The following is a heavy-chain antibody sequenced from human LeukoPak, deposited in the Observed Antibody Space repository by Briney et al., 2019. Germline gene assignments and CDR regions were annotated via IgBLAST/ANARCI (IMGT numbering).Heavy chain of an antibody. D-gene: IGHD6-19*01. CDR3: ARADSYSSGWCGGLDY. CDR1: GGSISRYY. Sequence: SETLSLTCTVSGGSISRYYWSWIRQPPGKGLEWIGYIYYSGSTNYNPSLKSRVTLSVDTSKNQFSLKLSSVTAADTAVYYCARADSYSSGWCGGLDYWGQGTLVTVSS. V-gene: IGHV4-59*01. CDR2: IYYSGST. J-gene: IGHJ4*02.